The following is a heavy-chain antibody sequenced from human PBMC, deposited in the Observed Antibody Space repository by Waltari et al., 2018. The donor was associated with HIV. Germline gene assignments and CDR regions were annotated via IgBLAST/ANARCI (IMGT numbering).Heavy chain of an antibody. CDR1: GFSFDDYA. D-gene: IGHD3-16*01. Sequence: EVQLVESGGGLVQPGKSVRLSCVASGFSFDDYAMQWVRQAPGRGLEWVSGISWASGSIDYADSVRGRCTISRDNAKNSVYLEMNSLTPEDTAVYYCAKFSRLVVVWGYFGNWGQGVLVTVSS. J-gene: IGHJ4*02. CDR3: AKFSRLVVVWGYFGN. CDR2: ISWASGSI. V-gene: IGHV3-9*01.